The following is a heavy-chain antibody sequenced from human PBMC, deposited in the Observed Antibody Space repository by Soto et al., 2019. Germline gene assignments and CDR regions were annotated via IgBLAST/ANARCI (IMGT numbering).Heavy chain of an antibody. CDR2: ISYDGSNK. V-gene: IGHV3-30-3*01. D-gene: IGHD2-15*01. CDR1: GFTFSSYA. Sequence: GGSLRLSCAASGFTFSSYAMTWVRQAPGKGLEWVAVISYDGSNKYYADSVKGRFTISRDNSKNTLYLQMNSLRAEDTAVYYCAKDSEKDIVLVVAASPTDYWGQGTLVTVSS. J-gene: IGHJ4*02. CDR3: AKDSEKDIVLVVAASPTDY.